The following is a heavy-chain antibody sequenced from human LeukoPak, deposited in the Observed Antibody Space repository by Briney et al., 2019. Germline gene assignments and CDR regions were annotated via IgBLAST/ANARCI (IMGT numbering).Heavy chain of an antibody. CDR1: GFTFSSYS. CDR2: ISSSSYI. V-gene: IGHV3-21*01. CDR3: ARPDTAYGYFDY. D-gene: IGHD5-18*01. J-gene: IGHJ4*02. Sequence: PGGSLRLSCAASGFTFSSYSMNWVRQAPGKGLEWVSSISSSSYIYYADSVKGRFTISRDNAKNSLYLQMNSLRAEDTAVYYCARPDTAYGYFDYWGQGTLVTVSS.